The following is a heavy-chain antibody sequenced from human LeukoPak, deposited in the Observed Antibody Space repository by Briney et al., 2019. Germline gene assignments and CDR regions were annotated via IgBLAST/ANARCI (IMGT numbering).Heavy chain of an antibody. CDR1: GYTFTSYG. V-gene: IGHV1-18*01. J-gene: IGHJ4*02. CDR3: ARDRPRCSGGSCYSWDY. CDR2: ISAYNGNT. D-gene: IGHD2-15*01. Sequence: ASVKVSCRASGYTFTSYGISWVRQAPGQGLEWMGWISAYNGNTNYAQKFQGRVTMTRDTSISTAYMELSRLRSDDTAVYYCARDRPRCSGGSCYSWDYWGQGTLVTVSS.